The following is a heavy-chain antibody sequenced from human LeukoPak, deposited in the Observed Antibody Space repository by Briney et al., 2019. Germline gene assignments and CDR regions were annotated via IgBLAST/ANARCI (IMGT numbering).Heavy chain of an antibody. CDR3: VRLYYYDSSAYPTRHFDY. Sequence: PGGSLRLSCAASGFTVSSNYMSWIRQAPGKGLEWVSYISSSGSTIYYADSVKGRFTISRDNAKNSLYLQMNSLRPEDTALYYCVRLYYYDSSAYPTRHFDYWGQGTLVTVSS. CDR1: GFTVSSNY. V-gene: IGHV3-11*01. J-gene: IGHJ4*02. D-gene: IGHD3-22*01. CDR2: ISSSGSTI.